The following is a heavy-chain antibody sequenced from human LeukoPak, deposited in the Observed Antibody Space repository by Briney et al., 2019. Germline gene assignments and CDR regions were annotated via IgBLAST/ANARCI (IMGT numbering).Heavy chain of an antibody. CDR1: GGSLSSYY. J-gene: IGHJ4*02. Sequence: SETLSLTCTLSGGSLSSYYWSWIRQPPAKGLEWIGYIYYSGSTNYNPSLKSRVTISVDTSKNQLSLKLSSVTAADTAVYYCARAARTYYDFWSGYSFDYWGQGTLVTVSS. D-gene: IGHD3-3*01. V-gene: IGHV4-59*12. CDR2: IYYSGST. CDR3: ARAARTYYDFWSGYSFDY.